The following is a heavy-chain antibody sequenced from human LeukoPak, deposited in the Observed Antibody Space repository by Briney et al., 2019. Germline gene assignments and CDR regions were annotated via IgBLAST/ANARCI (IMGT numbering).Heavy chain of an antibody. CDR2: MNPNSGNT. V-gene: IGHV1-8*01. CDR1: GYTFTSYD. CDR3: ARILPAGYSYGYGFDY. D-gene: IGHD5-18*01. Sequence: ASVKVSCKASGYTFTSYDINWVRRATGQGLEWMGWMNPNSGNTGYAQKFQGRVTMTRNTSISTAYMELSSLRSEDTAVYYCARILPAGYSYGYGFDYWGQGTLVTVSS. J-gene: IGHJ4*02.